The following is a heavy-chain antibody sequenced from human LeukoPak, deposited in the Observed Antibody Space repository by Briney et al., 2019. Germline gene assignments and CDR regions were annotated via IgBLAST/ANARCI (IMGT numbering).Heavy chain of an antibody. D-gene: IGHD5-18*01. J-gene: IGHJ4*02. CDR3: AKDSGYSYGYPDY. Sequence: GGSLRLSCAAPGFTFDDYAMHWVRQAPGKGLEWVSLISWDGGSTYYADSVKGRFTISRDNSKNSLYLQMNSLRAEDTALYYCAKDSGYSYGYPDYWGQGTLVTVSS. V-gene: IGHV3-43D*03. CDR1: GFTFDDYA. CDR2: ISWDGGST.